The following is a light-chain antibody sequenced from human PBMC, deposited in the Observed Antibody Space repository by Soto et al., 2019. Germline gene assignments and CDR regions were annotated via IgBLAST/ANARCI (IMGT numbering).Light chain of an antibody. CDR1: SRDVGGYNY. Sequence: QSALTKPASVSGSPGQSITISCTGTSRDVGGYNYVSWYQQHPGKAPKLMIYDVSNRPSGVSNRFSGSKSGNTASLTISGLQAEDEADYYCSSYTSSSTLYVFGTGTKVTVL. V-gene: IGLV2-14*01. CDR3: SSYTSSSTLYV. CDR2: DVS. J-gene: IGLJ1*01.